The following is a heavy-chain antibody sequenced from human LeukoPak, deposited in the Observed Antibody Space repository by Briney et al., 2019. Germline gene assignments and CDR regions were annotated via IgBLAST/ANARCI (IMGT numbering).Heavy chain of an antibody. D-gene: IGHD2-2*01. J-gene: IGHJ5*02. CDR1: GYXFTSYG. CDR3: ARVRGCSSTSCYGWFDH. Sequence: KVSCXXSGYXFTSYGISWVRQAPGQGLEWMGWISAYNGNTNYAQKLLGRVTMTTDTSTSTAYMELRSLRSDDTAVYYCARVRGCSSTSCYGWFDHWGQGTLVTVSS. V-gene: IGHV1-18*01. CDR2: ISAYNGNT.